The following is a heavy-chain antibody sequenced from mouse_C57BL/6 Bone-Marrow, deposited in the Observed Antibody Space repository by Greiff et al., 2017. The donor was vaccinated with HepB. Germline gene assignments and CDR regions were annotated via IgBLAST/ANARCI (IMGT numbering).Heavy chain of an antibody. J-gene: IGHJ4*01. CDR2: IWRGGST. D-gene: IGHD2-4*01. CDR3: AKADYDGIYYYAMDY. CDR1: GFSLTSYG. V-gene: IGHV2-5*01. Sequence: QVQLKQSGPGLVQPSQSLSITCTVSGFSLTSYGVHWVRQSPGKGLEWLGVIWRGGSTDYNAAFMSRLSITKDNSKSQVFFKMNSLQADDTAIYSCAKADYDGIYYYAMDYWGQGTSVTVSS.